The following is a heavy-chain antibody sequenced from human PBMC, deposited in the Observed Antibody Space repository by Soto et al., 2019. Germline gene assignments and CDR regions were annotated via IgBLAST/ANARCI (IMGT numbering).Heavy chain of an antibody. D-gene: IGHD2-2*01. V-gene: IGHV1-69*01. CDR2: IIPIFGTA. CDR1: GGTFSSYA. Sequence: QVQLVQSGAEVKKPGSSVKVSCKASGGTFSSYAISWVRQAPGQGLEWMGGIIPIFGTANYAQKFQGRVKITADESTCTAYMELSSLRSEDTAVYYCARACSSTSCYGGGFRWFDPWGQGTLVTVSS. J-gene: IGHJ5*02. CDR3: ARACSSTSCYGGGFRWFDP.